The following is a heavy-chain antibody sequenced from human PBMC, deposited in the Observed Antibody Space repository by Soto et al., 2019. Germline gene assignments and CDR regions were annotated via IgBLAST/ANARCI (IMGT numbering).Heavy chain of an antibody. J-gene: IGHJ4*02. CDR2: IYWNDDK. CDR1: GFSLTTSGVG. D-gene: IGHD6-25*01. Sequence: QITLKESGPTLVKPTQTLTLTCTFSGFSLTTSGVGVGWIRQPPGKAPEWLALIYWNDDKRYSPSLRSRLTITKGTSKNQVVITMTDMDPVDTATYSCAHRLGSRGSFDYWGQGSLVTVSS. V-gene: IGHV2-5*01. CDR3: AHRLGSRGSFDY.